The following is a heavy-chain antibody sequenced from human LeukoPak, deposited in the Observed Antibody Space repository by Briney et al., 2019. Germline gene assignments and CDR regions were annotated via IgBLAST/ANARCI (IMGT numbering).Heavy chain of an antibody. CDR1: GGSISSYY. Sequence: PSETLSLTCTVSGGSISSYYWGWIRQPPGEGLEWIGYIYLYNSVSTNYNPSPKSRVTISVDTSKNQFSLKLTSVTAADTAVYYCARSIRFDSWGQGSLVTVSA. J-gene: IGHJ5*01. CDR2: IYLYNSVST. CDR3: ARSIRFDS. V-gene: IGHV4-59*01.